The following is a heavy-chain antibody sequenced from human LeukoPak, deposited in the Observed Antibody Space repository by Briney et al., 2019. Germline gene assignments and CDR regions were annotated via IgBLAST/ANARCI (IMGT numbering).Heavy chain of an antibody. CDR1: GFTFSSYW. J-gene: IGHJ4*02. CDR2: INSDGSST. V-gene: IGHV3-74*01. CDR3: ARDLSGVTGYTYGRGIDY. Sequence: GGSLRLSCAASGFTFSSYWMHWVRQAPGKGLVWVSRINSDGSSTSYADSVKGRFTISRDNAKNTLYLQMNSLRAEGTAVYYCARDLSGVTGYTYGRGIDYWGQGTLVTVSS. D-gene: IGHD5-18*01.